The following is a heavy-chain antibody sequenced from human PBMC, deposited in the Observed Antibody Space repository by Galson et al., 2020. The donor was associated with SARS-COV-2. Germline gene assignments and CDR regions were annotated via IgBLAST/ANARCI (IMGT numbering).Heavy chain of an antibody. CDR1: GYSFTSYW. Sequence: HGESLKISCKGSGYSFTSYWISWVRQMPGKGLEWMGRIDPSDSYTNYSPSFQGHVTISADKSISTAYLQWSSLKASDTAMYYCARHWGHDILTGYYKGLYWFDPWGQGTLVTVSS. J-gene: IGHJ5*02. CDR2: IDPSDSYT. D-gene: IGHD3-9*01. CDR3: ARHWGHDILTGYYKGLYWFDP. V-gene: IGHV5-10-1*01.